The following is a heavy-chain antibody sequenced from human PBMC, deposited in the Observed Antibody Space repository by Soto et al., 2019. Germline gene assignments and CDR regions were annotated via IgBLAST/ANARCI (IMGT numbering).Heavy chain of an antibody. CDR1: GFTFSGSA. Sequence: GGSLRLSCAASGFTFSGSAMHWVRQASGKGLEWVGRIRSKANSYATAYAASVKGRFTISRDDSKNTAYLQMNSLKTEDTAVYYCTRPLVHRYCSGGSCFSRDVWGKGTTVTVSS. V-gene: IGHV3-73*01. CDR2: IRSKANSYAT. D-gene: IGHD2-15*01. J-gene: IGHJ6*04. CDR3: TRPLVHRYCSGGSCFSRDV.